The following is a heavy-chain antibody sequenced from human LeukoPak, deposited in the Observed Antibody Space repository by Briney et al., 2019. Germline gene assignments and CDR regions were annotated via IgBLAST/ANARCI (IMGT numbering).Heavy chain of an antibody. Sequence: SQTLSLTCTVSGGSISSGSYYWSWIRQPPGKGLEWIGYIYYSGSTNYNPSLKSRVTISVDTSKNQFSLKLSSVTAADTAVYYCARGVPAPNTYYFDYWGQGTLVTVSS. V-gene: IGHV4-61*01. J-gene: IGHJ4*02. CDR1: GGSISSGSYY. D-gene: IGHD2-2*01. CDR2: IYYSGST. CDR3: ARGVPAPNTYYFDY.